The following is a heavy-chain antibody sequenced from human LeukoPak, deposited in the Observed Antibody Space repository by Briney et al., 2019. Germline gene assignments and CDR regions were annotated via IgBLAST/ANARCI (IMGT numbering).Heavy chain of an antibody. Sequence: SETLSLTCAVYGGSFSGYYWSWIRQPPGKGLEWIGEINHSGSTNYNPSLKSRVTISVDTSKNQFSLKLGSVTAADTAVYYCAKESRAAADAFDPWGQGTLVTVSS. V-gene: IGHV4-34*01. CDR1: GGSFSGYY. CDR2: INHSGST. J-gene: IGHJ5*02. CDR3: AKESRAAADAFDP. D-gene: IGHD6-13*01.